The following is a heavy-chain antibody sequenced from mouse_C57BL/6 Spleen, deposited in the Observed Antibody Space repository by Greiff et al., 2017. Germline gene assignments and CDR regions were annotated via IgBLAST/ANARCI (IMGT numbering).Heavy chain of an antibody. V-gene: IGHV5-4*01. D-gene: IGHD4-1*01. CDR3: ARDQLTGPFAY. J-gene: IGHJ3*01. CDR1: GFTFSSYA. CDR2: ISDGGSYT. Sequence: EVKLVESGGGLVKPGGSLKLSCAASGFTFSSYAMSWVRQTPEKRLEWVATISDGGSYTYYPDNVKGRFTISRDNAKNNLYLQMSHLKYEDTAMYYCARDQLTGPFAYWGQGTLVTVSA.